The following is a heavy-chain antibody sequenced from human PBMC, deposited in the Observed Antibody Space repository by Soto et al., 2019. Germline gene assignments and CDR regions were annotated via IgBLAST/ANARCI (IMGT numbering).Heavy chain of an antibody. D-gene: IGHD1-26*01. J-gene: IGHJ3*02. CDR3: ARDSSSRWGATVDHDAFDI. CDR1: GYTLTELS. CDR2: FDPNDGGT. Sequence: ASVKVSCKVSGYTLTELSMHWVRQAPGKGLEWMGGFDPNDGGTNYAQKFQGRVTMTGDTSTSTAYMELSRLRSDDTAVYYCARDSSSRWGATVDHDAFDIWGQGTMVTVSS. V-gene: IGHV1-24*01.